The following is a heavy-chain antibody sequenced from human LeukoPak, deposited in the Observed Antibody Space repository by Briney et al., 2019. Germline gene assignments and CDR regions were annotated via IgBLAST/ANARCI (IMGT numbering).Heavy chain of an antibody. CDR1: GFTFSSYW. V-gene: IGHV3-7*01. D-gene: IGHD2-2*01. CDR2: IKQDGSEK. CDR3: ARDHRPLLVPAAVVDY. Sequence: GSLRLSCAASGFTFSSYWMSWVRQAPGKGLEWVANIKQDGSEKYYVDSVKGRFTISRDNAKNSLYLQMNGLRAEDTAVYYCARDHRPLLVPAAVVDYWGQGTLVTVSS. J-gene: IGHJ4*02.